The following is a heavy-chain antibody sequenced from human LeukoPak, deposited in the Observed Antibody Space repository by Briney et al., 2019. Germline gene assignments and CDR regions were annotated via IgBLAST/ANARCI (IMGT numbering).Heavy chain of an antibody. J-gene: IGHJ4*02. CDR3: ASDYDSGY. D-gene: IGHD5-12*01. Sequence: GGSLRLSCVASGFTFSRYWMNWVRQAPGKGLEWVANINQDGSEKNYVDSVKGRFTISRDNAKNSLYLQMNGLRAEDTAVYYCASDYDSGYWGQGTLVTVSS. V-gene: IGHV3-7*01. CDR2: INQDGSEK. CDR1: GFTFSRYW.